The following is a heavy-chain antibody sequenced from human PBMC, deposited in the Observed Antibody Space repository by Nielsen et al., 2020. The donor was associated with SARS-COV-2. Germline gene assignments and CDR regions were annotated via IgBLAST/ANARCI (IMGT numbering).Heavy chain of an antibody. J-gene: IGHJ6*02. CDR3: ARTSVDMAGSVWSSYYVLDV. D-gene: IGHD5-24*01. Sequence: SETLSLTCTVSGDSISSSDYYWGWIRQPPGKGLEWIGSIYESGSTYYNPSLKSRVTISVDTSENQFSLKLNSVTAADTAVYYCARTSVDMAGSVWSSYYVLDVWGQGTTVTVSS. CDR1: GDSISSSDYY. V-gene: IGHV4-39*07. CDR2: IYESGST.